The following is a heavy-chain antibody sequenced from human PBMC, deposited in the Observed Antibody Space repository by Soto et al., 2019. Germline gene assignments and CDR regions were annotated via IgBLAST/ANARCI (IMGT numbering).Heavy chain of an antibody. J-gene: IGHJ4*02. Sequence: RLSCAASGFTFSSYAMHWVRQAPGKGLEWVAVISYDGSNKYYADSVKGRFTISRDNSKNTLYLQMNSLRAEDTAVYYCAREYYDSSGWNFDYWGQGTLVTVSS. CDR2: ISYDGSNK. CDR3: AREYYDSSGWNFDY. D-gene: IGHD3-22*01. CDR1: GFTFSSYA. V-gene: IGHV3-30-3*01.